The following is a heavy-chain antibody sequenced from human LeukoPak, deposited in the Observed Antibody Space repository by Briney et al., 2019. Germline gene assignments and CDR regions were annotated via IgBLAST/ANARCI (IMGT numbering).Heavy chain of an antibody. D-gene: IGHD6-13*01. CDR3: ARGWEDSSSINWFDP. CDR2: IYTSGST. CDR1: GGSISSGSYY. Sequence: SETLSLTCTVSGGSISSGSYYWIWIRQPAGKGLEWIGRIYTSGSTNYNPSLKSRVTISVDTSKNQFSLKLSSVTAADTAVYYCARGWEDSSSINWFDPWGQGTLVTVSS. V-gene: IGHV4-61*02. J-gene: IGHJ5*02.